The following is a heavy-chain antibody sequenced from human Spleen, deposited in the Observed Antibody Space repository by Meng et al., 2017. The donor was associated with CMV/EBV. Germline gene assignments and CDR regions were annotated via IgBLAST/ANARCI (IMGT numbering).Heavy chain of an antibody. D-gene: IGHD3-3*01. Sequence: TFSSYSMDWVRQAPGKGLEWVSSGGSSRSYIYYADSVKGRFTISRDNAKNSLYLQMNSLRAEHTAVYYCASGDVTDYDFWSGYYNGRWGQGTLVTVSS. J-gene: IGHJ4*02. V-gene: IGHV3-21*01. CDR1: TFSSYS. CDR2: GGSSRSYI. CDR3: ASGDVTDYDFWSGYYNGR.